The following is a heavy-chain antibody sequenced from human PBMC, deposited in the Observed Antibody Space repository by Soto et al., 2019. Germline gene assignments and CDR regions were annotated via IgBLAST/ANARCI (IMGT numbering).Heavy chain of an antibody. CDR1: GDTFSFYT. V-gene: IGHV1-69*02. Sequence: QVQLVQSGAEVKKPGSSVKVSCKASGDTFSFYTINWVRQAPGLGLEWMGRINPILTMSNYAQKFQGRLTITEDKSTSTAYMELSSLRSEDTAMYYCATSYGSGYRAFDFWGQGALVTVSS. J-gene: IGHJ4*02. CDR2: INPILTMS. CDR3: ATSYGSGYRAFDF. D-gene: IGHD3-10*01.